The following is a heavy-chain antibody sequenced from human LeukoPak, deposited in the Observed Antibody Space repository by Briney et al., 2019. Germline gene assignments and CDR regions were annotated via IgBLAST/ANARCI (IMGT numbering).Heavy chain of an antibody. CDR3: ARGRVDYDSAGNDAFDI. CDR2: IYSGGST. D-gene: IGHD3-22*01. J-gene: IGHJ3*02. Sequence: GGSLRLSCTASEFNVTRNYITWVRQAPGKGLEWLSVIYSGGSTYYADSVKGRFIISRDNSKNTLYLQMNSLRAEDTAVYYCARGRVDYDSAGNDAFDIWGQGTMVTVSS. V-gene: IGHV3-66*01. CDR1: EFNVTRNY.